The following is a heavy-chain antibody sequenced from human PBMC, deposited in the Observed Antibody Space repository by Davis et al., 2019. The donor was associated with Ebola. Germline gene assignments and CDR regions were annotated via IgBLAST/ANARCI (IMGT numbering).Heavy chain of an antibody. J-gene: IGHJ4*02. CDR3: TVGGIGGMGDY. D-gene: IGHD3-16*01. CDR1: DYTLREIS. V-gene: IGHV1-24*01. CDR2: FNPEDGES. Sequence: AASVKVSCKVSDYTLREISMHWVRQAPGIGLEWMGNFNPEDGESIYAQKFQGRVTITEDTSTNTAYMELSSLRSEDTAVYYCTVGGIGGMGDYGGQGTLVTVSS.